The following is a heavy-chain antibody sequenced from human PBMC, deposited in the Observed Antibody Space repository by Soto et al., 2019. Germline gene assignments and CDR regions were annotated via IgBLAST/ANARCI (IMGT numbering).Heavy chain of an antibody. CDR1: TFNSYS. Sequence: EVQLVESGGGLVKPGGSLRLSCTFTFNSYSLNWVRQARGTGLEWVSSVWRGSAYIKYADSVKGRFTISRDNANNFLYLQRTSLRVEETAVYYCTRDEAGSYVKWFNPWGQGTLVTASS. J-gene: IGHJ5*02. V-gene: IGHV3-21*06. CDR3: TRDEAGSYVKWFNP. CDR2: VWRGSAYI. D-gene: IGHD1-26*01.